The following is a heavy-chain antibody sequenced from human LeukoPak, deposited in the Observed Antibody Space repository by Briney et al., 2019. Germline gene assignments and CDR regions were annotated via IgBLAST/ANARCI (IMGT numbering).Heavy chain of an antibody. D-gene: IGHD3-22*01. J-gene: IGHJ4*02. V-gene: IGHV3-30*02. Sequence: AGGSLRLSCAASGFTFSSYGMHWVRQAPGKGLEWVAFIRYDGSNKYYADSVKGRFTISRDNSKNTLYLQMNSLRAEDTAVFYCAKDSSVFHYDSRNFDYWGQGTLVTVSS. CDR2: IRYDGSNK. CDR3: AKDSSVFHYDSRNFDY. CDR1: GFTFSSYG.